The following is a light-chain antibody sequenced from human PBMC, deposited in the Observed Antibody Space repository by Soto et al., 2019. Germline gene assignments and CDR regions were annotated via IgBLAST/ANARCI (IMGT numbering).Light chain of an antibody. J-gene: IGKJ1*01. CDR3: QQYNSYFQT. V-gene: IGKV3D-15*01. Sequence: GMTQSAAAVSVSPRERATLSCRASLSISTHLAWYEQKPGQAPRLLIYGASTRATGIPARFSGSGSGTDFTLTISSLQPDDVATYYCQQYNSYFQTFGQGTKVAIK. CDR1: LSISTH. CDR2: GAS.